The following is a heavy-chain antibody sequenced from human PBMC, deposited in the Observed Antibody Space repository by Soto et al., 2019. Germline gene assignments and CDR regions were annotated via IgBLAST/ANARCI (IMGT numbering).Heavy chain of an antibody. V-gene: IGHV4-31*03. CDR3: AARYYYDSSGYYYRW. Sequence: SETLSLTCTVSGGSISSGGYYWSWIRQHPGKGLEWIGYIYYSGSTYYNPSLKSRVTISVDTSKNQFSLKLSSVTAADTAVYYCAARYYYDSSGYYYRWWGQGTLVTVSS. CDR1: GGSISSGGYY. D-gene: IGHD3-22*01. J-gene: IGHJ4*02. CDR2: IYYSGST.